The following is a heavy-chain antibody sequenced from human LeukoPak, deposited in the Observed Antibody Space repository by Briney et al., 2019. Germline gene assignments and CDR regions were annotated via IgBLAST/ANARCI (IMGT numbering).Heavy chain of an antibody. CDR3: ARDAKTQDSSQPDY. D-gene: IGHD6-13*01. J-gene: IGHJ4*02. CDR1: GFTFSSYT. Sequence: PGGSLRLSCAASGFTFSSYTINWVRQTQGRGLEWVSSISGDGTYIYYADSVKGRFTISRDNAKNSLYLQMNNLRVEDTAVYYCARDAKTQDSSQPDYWGQGTLVTVSS. V-gene: IGHV3-21*01. CDR2: ISGDGTYI.